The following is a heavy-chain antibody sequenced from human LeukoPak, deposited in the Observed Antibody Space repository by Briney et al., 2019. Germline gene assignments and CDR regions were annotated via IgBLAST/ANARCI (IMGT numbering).Heavy chain of an antibody. V-gene: IGHV3-30-3*01. CDR3: ARGLRRFDY. Sequence: GGSLRLSCAASGFTFCSYAMNWVRQAPGKGLEWVAVISYDGSNKYYADSVKGRFTISRDNSKNTLYLQMNSLRAEDTAVYYCARGLRRFDYWGQGTLVTVSS. D-gene: IGHD3-16*01. CDR2: ISYDGSNK. J-gene: IGHJ4*02. CDR1: GFTFCSYA.